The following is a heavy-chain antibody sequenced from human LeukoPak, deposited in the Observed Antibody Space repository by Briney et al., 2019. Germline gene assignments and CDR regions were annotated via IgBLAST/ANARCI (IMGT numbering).Heavy chain of an antibody. CDR1: GGSISSYY. D-gene: IGHD6-19*01. V-gene: IGHV4-59*01. Sequence: SETLSLTCTVSGGSISSYYWSWIRQPPGEGLEWIGYIYYSGSTNYNPYLKSRATISVDTSKNQSSLKLSSVTAADTAVYYCARQAVACTDLWGQETLVTVSS. J-gene: IGHJ5*02. CDR3: ARQAVACTDL. CDR2: IYYSGST.